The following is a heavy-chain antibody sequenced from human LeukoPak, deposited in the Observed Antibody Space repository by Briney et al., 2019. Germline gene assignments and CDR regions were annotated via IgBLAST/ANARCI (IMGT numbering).Heavy chain of an antibody. CDR3: AKDRRSSGWYYFDY. V-gene: IGHV3-30*18. CDR1: GFTFSSYG. D-gene: IGHD6-19*01. J-gene: IGHJ4*02. CDR2: ISYDGSNK. Sequence: TGRSLRLSCAASGFTFSSYGMHWVCQAPGKGLEWVAVISYDGSNKYYADSVKGRFTISRDNSKNTLYLQMNSLRAEDTAVYYCAKDRRSSGWYYFDYWGQGTLVTVSS.